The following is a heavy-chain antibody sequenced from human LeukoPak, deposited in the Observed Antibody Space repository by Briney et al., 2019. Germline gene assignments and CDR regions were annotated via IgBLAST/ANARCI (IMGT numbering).Heavy chain of an antibody. D-gene: IGHD2-2*01. CDR1: GFSFSTYT. J-gene: IGHJ4*02. CDR3: ARDPDIVVVPAAD. Sequence: GGSLRLSCAASGFSFSTYTMNWVRQAPGKGLEWVSYISSSGSTIYYADSVKGRFTISRDNAKNSLYLQMNSLRAEDTAVYYCARDPDIVVVPAADWGQGTLVTVSS. CDR2: ISSSGSTI. V-gene: IGHV3-48*04.